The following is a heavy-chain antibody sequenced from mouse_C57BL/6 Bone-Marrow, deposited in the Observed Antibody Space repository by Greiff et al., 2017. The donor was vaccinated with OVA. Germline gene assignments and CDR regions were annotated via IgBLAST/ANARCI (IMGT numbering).Heavy chain of an antibody. J-gene: IGHJ4*01. Sequence: EVQLQQSVAELVRPGASVKLSCTASGFNIKNTYMHWVKQRPEQGLEWIGRIDPANDNTKYAPKFQGKATMTADTSSNTAYLQLSSLSSEDTAVYCGARGSLGSSLYAMDDWGQGTSVTVSS. CDR2: IDPANDNT. CDR1: GFNIKNTY. D-gene: IGHD1-1*01. CDR3: ARGSLGSSLYAMDD. V-gene: IGHV14-3*01.